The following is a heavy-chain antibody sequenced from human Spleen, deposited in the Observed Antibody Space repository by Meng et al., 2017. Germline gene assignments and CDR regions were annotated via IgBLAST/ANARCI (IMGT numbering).Heavy chain of an antibody. CDR3: AMTPSASQDAFDI. V-gene: IGHV5-51*01. CDR1: GYSFTSYW. Sequence: GESLKLSCKGSGYSFTSYWIGWVRQMPGKGREWMGIIYPGDSDTRYSPSFQGQVTISADKSISTAYLQWSSLKASDTAMYYCAMTPSASQDAFDIWGQGTMVTVSS. CDR2: IYPGDSDT. J-gene: IGHJ3*02.